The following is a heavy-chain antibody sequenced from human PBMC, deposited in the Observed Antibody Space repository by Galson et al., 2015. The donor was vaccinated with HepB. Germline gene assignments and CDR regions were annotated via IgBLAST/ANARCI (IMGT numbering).Heavy chain of an antibody. J-gene: IGHJ4*02. CDR1: GFTFSNYA. V-gene: IGHV3-23*01. D-gene: IGHD2-21*01. CDR2: ISANGIST. CDR3: AKDSGDSWELHVDY. Sequence: SLRLSCAASGFTFSNYAMNWVRQAPGKGLEWVSGISANGISTEYVASVKGRFTVSRDNFKNTLYLQMNSLRAEDTAVYYCAKDSGDSWELHVDYWGQGTLVTVSS.